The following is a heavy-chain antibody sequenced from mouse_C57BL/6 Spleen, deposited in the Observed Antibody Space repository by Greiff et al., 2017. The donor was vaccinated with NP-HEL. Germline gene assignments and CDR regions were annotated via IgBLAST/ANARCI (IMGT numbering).Heavy chain of an antibody. CDR1: GYAFSSYW. D-gene: IGHD2-4*01. J-gene: IGHJ3*01. V-gene: IGHV1-80*01. CDR3: ARFVYYDYDGFAY. CDR2: IYPGDGDT. Sequence: QVQLKESGAELVKPGASVKISCKASGYAFSSYWMNWVKQRPGKGLEWIGQIYPGDGDTNYNGKFKGKATLTADKSSSTAYMQLSSLTSEDSAVYFCARFVYYDYDGFAYWGQGTLVTVSA.